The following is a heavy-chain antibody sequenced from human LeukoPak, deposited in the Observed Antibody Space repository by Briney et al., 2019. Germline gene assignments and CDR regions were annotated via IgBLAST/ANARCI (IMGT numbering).Heavy chain of an antibody. CDR1: GYTLTELS. J-gene: IGHJ4*02. CDR3: ATVPGYCSGGSCYSHRFDY. CDR2: FDPEDGET. D-gene: IGHD2-15*01. Sequence: ASVTVSCKVSGYTLTELSMHWVRQAPGKGLEWMGGFDPEDGETIYAQKFQGRVTMTEDTSTDTAYMELSSLRSEDTAVYYCATVPGYCSGGSCYSHRFDYWGQGTLVTVSS. V-gene: IGHV1-24*01.